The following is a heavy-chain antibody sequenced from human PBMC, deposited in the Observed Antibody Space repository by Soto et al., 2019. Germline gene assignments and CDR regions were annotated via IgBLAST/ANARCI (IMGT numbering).Heavy chain of an antibody. CDR3: ARGYGSFKGNPGYFDY. D-gene: IGHD1-1*01. J-gene: IGHJ4*02. V-gene: IGHV1-69*13. CDR1: GGTFSSYA. Sequence: ASVKVSCKASGGTFSSYAISWVRQAPGQGLEWMGGIIPIFGTANYAQKFQGRVTITADESTSTAYMELSSLRSEDTAVYYCARGYGSFKGNPGYFDYWGQGTLVTVSS. CDR2: IIPIFGTA.